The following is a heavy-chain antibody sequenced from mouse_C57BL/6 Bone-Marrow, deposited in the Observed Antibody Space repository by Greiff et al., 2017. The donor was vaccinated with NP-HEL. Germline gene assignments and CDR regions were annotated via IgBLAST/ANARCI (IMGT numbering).Heavy chain of an antibody. CDR2: IRSKSNNYAT. CDR3: VREYTYWYFDV. Sequence: EVHLVESGGGLVQPKGSLKLSCAASGFSFNTYAMNWVRQAPGKGLEWVARIRSKSNNYATYYADSVKDRFTISRDDSESMLYLQMNNLKTEDTAMYYCVREYTYWYFDVWGTGTTVTVSS. V-gene: IGHV10-1*01. J-gene: IGHJ1*03. CDR1: GFSFNTYA. D-gene: IGHD2-10*02.